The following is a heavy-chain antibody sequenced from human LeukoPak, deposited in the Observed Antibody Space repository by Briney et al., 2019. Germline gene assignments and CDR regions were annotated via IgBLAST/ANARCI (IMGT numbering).Heavy chain of an antibody. V-gene: IGHV3-21*01. J-gene: IGHJ4*02. Sequence: GGSLRLSCAASGFTFSSYSMTWVRQAPGKGLEWVSSISSSSSYIYYADSVKGRFTISRDNAKNSLYLQMNSLRAEDTAVYYCAVCSYDSSGYYYDWGQGTLVTVSS. CDR1: GFTFSSYS. D-gene: IGHD3-22*01. CDR3: AVCSYDSSGYYYD. CDR2: ISSSSSYI.